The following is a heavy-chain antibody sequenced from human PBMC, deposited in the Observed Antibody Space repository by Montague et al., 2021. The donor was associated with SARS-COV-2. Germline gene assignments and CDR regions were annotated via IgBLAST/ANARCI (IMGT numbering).Heavy chain of an antibody. D-gene: IGHD6-13*01. Sequence: SLRLSCAASGFTFSSYWMSWVRQAPGKGLEWVANIKQDGSEKYYVDSVKGRFTISRDNAKNSLYLQMNSLRAEDTAVYYCARDTLAAAGIVVSGSYFHYYYYGMDVWGQGTTVTVSS. CDR2: IKQDGSEK. CDR1: GFTFSSYW. CDR3: ARDTLAAAGIVVSGSYFHYYYYGMDV. J-gene: IGHJ6*02. V-gene: IGHV3-7*01.